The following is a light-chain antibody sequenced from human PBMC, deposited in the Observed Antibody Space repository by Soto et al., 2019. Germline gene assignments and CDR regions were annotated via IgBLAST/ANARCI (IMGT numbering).Light chain of an antibody. J-gene: IGKJ1*01. V-gene: IGKV1-5*01. Sequence: DIQMTQSPSTLSASVGDRVTITCRASQSISSWLAWYQQKPGRAPKILIYDASTLESGVPSRFSGSGSGTEFTLTISSLQTDDFATYYCQQYNSYSPWTFGQGTQVDIK. CDR1: QSISSW. CDR3: QQYNSYSPWT. CDR2: DAS.